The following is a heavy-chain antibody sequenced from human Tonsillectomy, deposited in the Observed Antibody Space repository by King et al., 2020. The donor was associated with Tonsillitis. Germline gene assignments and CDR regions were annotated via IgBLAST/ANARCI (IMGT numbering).Heavy chain of an antibody. CDR3: ARVHLEYCSSTSCYVEYGMDV. D-gene: IGHD2-2*01. CDR1: GFTFSSYA. V-gene: IGHV3-30*04. J-gene: IGHJ6*02. Sequence: VQLVESGGGVVQPGRSLRLSCAASGFTFSSYAMHWVRQAPGKGLEWVAVISYDGSKKYYADSVKGRFTISRDNSKNTLYLQMKSLRAEDTAVYYCARVHLEYCSSTSCYVEYGMDVWGQGTTVTVSS. CDR2: ISYDGSKK.